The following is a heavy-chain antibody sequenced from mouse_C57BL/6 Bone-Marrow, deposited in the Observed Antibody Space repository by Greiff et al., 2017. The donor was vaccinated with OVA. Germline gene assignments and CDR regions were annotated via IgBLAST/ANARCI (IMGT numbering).Heavy chain of an antibody. V-gene: IGHV14-4*01. CDR3: TTNWAWFAY. J-gene: IGHJ3*01. D-gene: IGHD4-1*01. Sequence: VQLQQSGAELVRPGASVKLSCTASGFNIKDDYMHWVKQRPEQGLEWIGWIDPENGDTESASKFQGKATITADTSSNTAYLQLSSLTSEDTAVYYCTTNWAWFAYWGQGTLVTVSA. CDR2: IDPENGDT. CDR1: GFNIKDDY.